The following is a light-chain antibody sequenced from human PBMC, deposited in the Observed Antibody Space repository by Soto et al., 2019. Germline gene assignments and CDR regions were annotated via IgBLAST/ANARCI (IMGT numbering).Light chain of an antibody. V-gene: IGKV3-15*01. Sequence: EVVMTQSPATLSVSPGERATLSCRASQSVKVNLAWYQQKPGQAPRLLIYDASTRATGIPARFSGSGSGTEFTLTFSSLQSEDFAVYYCQQYNSWPPLTFGGGTKVEIK. CDR3: QQYNSWPPLT. J-gene: IGKJ4*01. CDR1: QSVKVN. CDR2: DAS.